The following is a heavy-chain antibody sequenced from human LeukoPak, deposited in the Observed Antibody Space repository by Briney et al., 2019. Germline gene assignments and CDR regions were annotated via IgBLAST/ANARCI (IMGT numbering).Heavy chain of an antibody. Sequence: SETLSLTCAVYGGSFSGYYWSWIRQPPGKGLEWIGEINQSGSTNHNPSLKSRVTISVDTSNNQFSLKLSSVTAADTAVYYCARDFNWRSYYYYGMDVWGQGTTVTVSS. V-gene: IGHV4-34*01. CDR2: INQSGST. J-gene: IGHJ6*02. CDR3: ARDFNWRSYYYYGMDV. D-gene: IGHD1-20*01. CDR1: GGSFSGYY.